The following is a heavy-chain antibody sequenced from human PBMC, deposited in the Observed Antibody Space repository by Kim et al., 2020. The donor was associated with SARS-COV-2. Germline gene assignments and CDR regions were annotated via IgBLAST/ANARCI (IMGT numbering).Heavy chain of an antibody. CDR3: ARVRMVGASPFDY. CDR2: IYYSGST. Sequence: SETLSLTCTVSGGSISSYYWSWIRQPPGKGLEWIGYIYYSGSTNYNPSLKSRVTISVDTSKNQFSLKLSSVTAADTAVYYCARVRMVGASPFDYWGQGTLVTVSS. V-gene: IGHV4-59*01. CDR1: GGSISSYY. J-gene: IGHJ4*02. D-gene: IGHD1-26*01.